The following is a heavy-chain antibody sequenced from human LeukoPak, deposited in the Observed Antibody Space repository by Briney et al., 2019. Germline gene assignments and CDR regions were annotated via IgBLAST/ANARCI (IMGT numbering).Heavy chain of an antibody. Sequence: PGRSLRLSCAAAGFTFSDYAMNWVRQAPGKGLEWVSYIRSSGSIMSHAGSVKGRFTISRDNGKNSLYLQMSSLRDEDTAVYYCARSFDIWGQGTMVTASS. CDR2: IRSSGSIM. J-gene: IGHJ3*02. CDR1: GFTFSDYA. CDR3: ARSFDI. V-gene: IGHV3-48*02.